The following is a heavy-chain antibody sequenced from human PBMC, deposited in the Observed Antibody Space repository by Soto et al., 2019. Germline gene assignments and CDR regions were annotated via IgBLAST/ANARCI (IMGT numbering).Heavy chain of an antibody. D-gene: IGHD5-18*01. J-gene: IGHJ6*04. CDR1: GYTFTSYY. CDR2: IIPIFGTA. Sequence: ASVKVSCKASGYTFTSYYMHCVRQAPGQGLEWMGGIIPIFGTANYAQKFQGRVTITADESTSTAYMELSSLRSEDTAVYYCAKASGYSYVKGMDVWGKGTTVTVSS. V-gene: IGHV1-69*13. CDR3: AKASGYSYVKGMDV.